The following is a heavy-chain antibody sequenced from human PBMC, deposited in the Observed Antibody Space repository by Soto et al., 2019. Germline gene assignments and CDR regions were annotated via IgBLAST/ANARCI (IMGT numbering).Heavy chain of an antibody. CDR2: IIPIFGTA. Sequence: SVKVSCKASGGTLSSYAISWVRQAPGQGLEWMGGIIPIFGTANYAQKFQGRVTITADESTSTAYMELSSLRSEDTAVYYCASPPNESSGYYYGXDVWGQGTTVTVSS. CDR3: ASPPNESSGYYYGXDV. CDR1: GGTLSSYA. J-gene: IGHJ6*02. V-gene: IGHV1-69*13. D-gene: IGHD6-19*01.